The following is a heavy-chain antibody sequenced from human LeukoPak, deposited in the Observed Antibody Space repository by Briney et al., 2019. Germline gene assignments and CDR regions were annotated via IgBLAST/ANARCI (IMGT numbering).Heavy chain of an antibody. CDR1: GGSISSSNW. D-gene: IGHD6-13*01. CDR2: IYHSGST. V-gene: IGHV4-4*02. CDR3: AGTWYSSRVVDY. J-gene: IGHJ4*02. Sequence: KPSGTLSLTCAVTGGSISSSNWWIWVRQPPGKGLEWIGEIYHSGSTNYNPSLKSRVTISVDKSNTRFSLKLSSVTAAHTAVYYCAGTWYSSRVVDYWGQGTLVTVSS.